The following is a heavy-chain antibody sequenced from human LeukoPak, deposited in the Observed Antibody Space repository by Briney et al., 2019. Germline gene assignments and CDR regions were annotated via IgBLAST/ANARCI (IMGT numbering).Heavy chain of an antibody. J-gene: IGHJ4*02. CDR2: NTRKTDGGTT. CDR1: GVTFSNAW. Sequence: GGSRRPSCAASGVTFSNAWVSWVRQAPGEGLEWVGRNTRKTDGGTTDYGAPVKGRFTISRDDTKNTLWLQMNSLKTEDTAVYYCTTDLTYCSGGTCYPPGFDYWGQGTLVTVSS. D-gene: IGHD2-15*01. CDR3: TTDLTYCSGGTCYPPGFDY. V-gene: IGHV3-15*01.